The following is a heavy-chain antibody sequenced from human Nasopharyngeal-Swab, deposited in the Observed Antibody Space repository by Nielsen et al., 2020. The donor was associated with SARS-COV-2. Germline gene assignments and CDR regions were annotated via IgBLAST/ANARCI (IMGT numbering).Heavy chain of an antibody. V-gene: IGHV1-46*01. D-gene: IGHD3-16*02. CDR2: INPSGGST. Sequence: ASVKVSCKASGYTFTSYYMHWVRQAPGQGLEWMGIINPSGGSTSYAQKFQGRVTMTRDTSTSTVYMELSSLRSEDTAVNYCARDLGVVTFGGVIVIPGKFDPWGQGALVTVSS. CDR3: ARDLGVVTFGGVIVIPGKFDP. J-gene: IGHJ5*02. CDR1: GYTFTSYY.